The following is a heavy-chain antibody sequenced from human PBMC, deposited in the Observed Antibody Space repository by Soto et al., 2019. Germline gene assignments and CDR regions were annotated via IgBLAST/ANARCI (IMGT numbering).Heavy chain of an antibody. V-gene: IGHV3-53*01. CDR2: IYSGGST. CDR3: AREGSGSGWFDY. CDR1: GFTVSSNY. Sequence: GGSLRLSCAASGFTVSSNYMSWVRQAPGKGLEWVSVIYSGGSTYYADSVKGRLTISRDNSKNTLYLQMNSLRAEDTAVYYCAREGSGSGWFDYWGQGTLVTVSS. J-gene: IGHJ5*01. D-gene: IGHD6-19*01.